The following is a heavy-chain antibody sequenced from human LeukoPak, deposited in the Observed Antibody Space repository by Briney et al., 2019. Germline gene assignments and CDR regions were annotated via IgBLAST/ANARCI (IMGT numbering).Heavy chain of an antibody. CDR3: AKSECRLPGNYFDY. Sequence: AKTLSLSCAVSGFSFSSYDRRWVRQPPGKGLEWVAVISYDGSNKYYADSVKGRFTISRDNSNNTLYLQMNSLRAEDTAVYYCAKSECRLPGNYFDYYGQGSVVAVSA. J-gene: IGHJ4*02. CDR1: GFSFSSYD. D-gene: IGHD5/OR15-5a*01. V-gene: IGHV3-30*18. CDR2: ISYDGSNK.